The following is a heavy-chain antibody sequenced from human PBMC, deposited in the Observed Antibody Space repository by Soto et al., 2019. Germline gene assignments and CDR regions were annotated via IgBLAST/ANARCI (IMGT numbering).Heavy chain of an antibody. CDR2: MSNDGNNQ. J-gene: IGHJ5*02. V-gene: IGHV3-30*03. D-gene: IGHD1-26*01. Sequence: GGSLRLSCAASRFDFTSYGMHWLRQAPGKGLEWVAVMSNDGNNQFYADSVRGRFIISRDTSKNTLFLQMTSLRPEDTAVYHCARGFSGTRVCYYFCYLCGQGALVTVSS. CDR1: RFDFTSYG. CDR3: ARGFSGTRVCYYFCYL.